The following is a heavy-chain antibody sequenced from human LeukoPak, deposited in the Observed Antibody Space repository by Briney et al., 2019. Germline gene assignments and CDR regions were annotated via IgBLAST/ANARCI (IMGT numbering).Heavy chain of an antibody. CDR2: VHYSGTA. V-gene: IGHV4-59*01. D-gene: IGHD6-13*01. J-gene: IGHJ3*02. CDR1: DGSITNDD. Sequence: SETLSLTCTVSDGSITNDDWSWVRQPPGKGLEFIGHVHYSGTANYKPSLRSRVTISIATSKQQFFLKLKSVTAADTAVYYCARHSAHSSTNDAFDIWGQGTMVTVSS. CDR3: ARHSAHSSTNDAFDI.